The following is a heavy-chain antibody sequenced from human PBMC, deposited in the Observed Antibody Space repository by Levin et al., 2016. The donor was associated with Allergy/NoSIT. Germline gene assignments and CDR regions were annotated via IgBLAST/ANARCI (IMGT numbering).Heavy chain of an antibody. J-gene: IGHJ6*02. CDR2: ISGSSSHI. D-gene: IGHD6-6*01. CDR1: GFTFSNCD. V-gene: IGHV3-21*04. CDR3: ARDLNTRARIGGMDV. Sequence: GGSLRLSCAASGFTFSNCDMNWVRQAPGKGLEWVSYISGSSSHIYYAGSVRGRLTISRDNAKNSLYLQMNYLRAEDTAVYYCARDLNTRARIGGMDVWGQGTTVTVSS.